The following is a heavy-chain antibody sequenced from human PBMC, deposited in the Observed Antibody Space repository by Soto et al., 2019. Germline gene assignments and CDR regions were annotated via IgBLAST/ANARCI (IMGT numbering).Heavy chain of an antibody. V-gene: IGHV3-23*01. CDR3: AKAKARYDYVWGSYRSSPPFDY. CDR2: ISGSGGSS. J-gene: IGHJ4*02. CDR1: GFTFSSYA. Sequence: PGGSLRLSCAASGFTFSSYAMSWVRQAPGKGLEWVSAISGSGGSSYYADSVKGRFTISRDNSKNTLYLQMNSLRAEDTAVYYCAKAKARYDYVWGSYRSSPPFDYWGQGTLVTVSS. D-gene: IGHD3-16*02.